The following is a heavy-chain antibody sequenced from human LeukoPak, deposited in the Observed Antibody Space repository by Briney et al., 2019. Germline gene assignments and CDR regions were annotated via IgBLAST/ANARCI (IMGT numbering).Heavy chain of an antibody. V-gene: IGHV3-53*01. J-gene: IGHJ4*02. Sequence: PGGSLRLSCAASGFTVSNNYMSWVRQAPGKGLEWVSVIYSGGSTYYADSVKGRFTISRDNSKNTLYLQMNSLRAEDTAVYYCARSPESSGWAYYFDYWGQGTLVTVSS. CDR2: IYSGGST. CDR3: ARSPESSGWAYYFDY. D-gene: IGHD6-19*01. CDR1: GFTVSNNY.